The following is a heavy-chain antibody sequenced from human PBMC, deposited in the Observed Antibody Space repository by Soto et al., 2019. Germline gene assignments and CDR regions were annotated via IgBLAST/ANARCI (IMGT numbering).Heavy chain of an antibody. CDR1: GFAFSSHP. J-gene: IGHJ3*02. CDR2: ISDGGDLT. D-gene: IGHD3-16*01. V-gene: IGHV3-23*01. CDR3: ARRTFGTSRSFDI. Sequence: LRLSCAASGFAFSSHPMSWVRQAPERGLEWVSGISDGGDLTYNADSVKGRFTISRDNSKNTLFLQMNSLRAEDTAVYYCARRTFGTSRSFDIWGQGTMVTVSS.